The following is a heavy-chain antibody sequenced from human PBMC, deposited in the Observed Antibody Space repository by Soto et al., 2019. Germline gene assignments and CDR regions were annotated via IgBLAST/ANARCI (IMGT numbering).Heavy chain of an antibody. D-gene: IGHD3-9*01. J-gene: IGHJ5*02. V-gene: IGHV1-69*06. CDR1: GGTFSSYA. CDR3: ARAERYFDWSLGWFDP. CDR2: IIPIFGTA. Sequence: QVQLVQSGAEVKKPGSSVKVSCKASGGTFSSYAISWVRQTPGQGLEWMGGIIPIFGTANYAQKFQGRVTITADKSTSTAYMELSSLRSEDTAVYYCARAERYFDWSLGWFDPWGQGTLVTVSS.